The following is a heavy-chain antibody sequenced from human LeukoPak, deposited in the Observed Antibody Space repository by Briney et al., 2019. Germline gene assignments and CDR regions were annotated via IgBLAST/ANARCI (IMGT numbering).Heavy chain of an antibody. D-gene: IGHD4-17*01. Sequence: SVKVSCNASGGTFSSYAISWVRQAPGQGIEWMGGIIPIFGTANYAQKFQGRVTITADESTSTAYMELSSLRSEDTAVYYCARTTVTPFDYWGQGTLVTVSS. CDR1: GGTFSSYA. J-gene: IGHJ4*02. CDR3: ARTTVTPFDY. CDR2: IIPIFGTA. V-gene: IGHV1-69*13.